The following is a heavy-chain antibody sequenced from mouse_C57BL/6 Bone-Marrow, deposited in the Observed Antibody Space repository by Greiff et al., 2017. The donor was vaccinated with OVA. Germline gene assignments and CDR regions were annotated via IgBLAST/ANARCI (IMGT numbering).Heavy chain of an antibody. J-gene: IGHJ2*01. CDR2: ISDGGSYT. Sequence: EVKVVESGGGLVKPGGSLKLSCAASGFTFSSYAMSWVRQTPEKRLEWVATISDGGSYTYYPDNVKGRFTISRDNAKNNLYLQMSHLKSEDTAMYYCARGTGTRYYFDYWGQGTTLTVSS. CDR1: GFTFSSYA. CDR3: ARGTGTRYYFDY. D-gene: IGHD4-1*01. V-gene: IGHV5-4*03.